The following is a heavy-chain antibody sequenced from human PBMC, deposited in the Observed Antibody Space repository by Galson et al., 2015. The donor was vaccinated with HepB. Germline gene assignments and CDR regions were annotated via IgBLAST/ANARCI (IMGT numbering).Heavy chain of an antibody. CDR3: AKASDSGSYGPVGGDGFDS. CDR2: ISWDSGST. D-gene: IGHD1-26*01. J-gene: IGHJ4*02. V-gene: IGHV3-9*01. Sequence: SLRLSCAASGFIFDDSAMHWVRQAPGKGLEWVSGISWDSGSTGYADSVQGRFTLSRDKAKKSLYLQMNSLRAEDTALYYCAKASDSGSYGPVGGDGFDSWGQGTLVTVSS. CDR1: GFIFDDSA.